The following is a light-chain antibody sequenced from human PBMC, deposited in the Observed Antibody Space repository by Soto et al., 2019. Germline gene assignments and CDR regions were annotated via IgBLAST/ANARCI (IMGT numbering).Light chain of an antibody. J-gene: IGKJ4*01. CDR3: QQRSNWPLT. Sequence: IVLTQSPATLSLSPGERATLSCRASQSVSSYLAWYQQKPGQAPRLLIYDASNRATGIPARFSGSGSGTDFILTISSLEPEEFAVYYCQQRSNWPLTFGGGTKVAIK. V-gene: IGKV3-11*01. CDR2: DAS. CDR1: QSVSSY.